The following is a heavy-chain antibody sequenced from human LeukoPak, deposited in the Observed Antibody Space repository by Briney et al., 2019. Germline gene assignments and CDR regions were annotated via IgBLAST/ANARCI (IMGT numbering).Heavy chain of an antibody. V-gene: IGHV3-30*03. CDR3: ARHLSGVTGYTYGRGIDY. CDR2: ISYDGSEK. D-gene: IGHD5-18*01. J-gene: IGHJ4*02. Sequence: GGSLRLSCAASGFTFSTYAMHWVRQAPGKGLEWVTIISYDGSEKYYADSVKGRFTISRDNSKSTLYLQMNSLRAEDTAVYYCARHLSGVTGYTYGRGIDYWGQGTLVTVSS. CDR1: GFTFSTYA.